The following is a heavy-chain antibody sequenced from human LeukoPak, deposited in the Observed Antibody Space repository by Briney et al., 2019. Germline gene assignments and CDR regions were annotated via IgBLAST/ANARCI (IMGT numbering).Heavy chain of an antibody. Sequence: ASVKVSCKASGYTFTSYGISWVRQAPGQGLEWMGWISAYNGNTNYAQKLQGRVTMTTDTSMSTAYMELRSLRSDDTAVYYCARLGGLPTVTTRFYGVDVWGQGTTVIVSS. CDR2: ISAYNGNT. CDR1: GYTFTSYG. V-gene: IGHV1-18*01. D-gene: IGHD4-17*01. J-gene: IGHJ6*02. CDR3: ARLGGLPTVTTRFYGVDV.